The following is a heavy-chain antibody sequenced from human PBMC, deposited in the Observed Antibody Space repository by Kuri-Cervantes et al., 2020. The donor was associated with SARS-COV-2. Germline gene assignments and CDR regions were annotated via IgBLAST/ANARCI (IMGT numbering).Heavy chain of an antibody. CDR3: ARGYDFWSGLVDC. D-gene: IGHD3-3*01. J-gene: IGHJ4*02. V-gene: IGHV3-11*04. Sequence: GESLKISCTASGFIFSDYYMTWIRQAPGKGLEWVSNIGPSGTTKYYADSVKGRFTISRDNAKNSLYLQMNSLRAEDTAVYYCARGYDFWSGLVDCWGQGTLVTVSS. CDR2: IGPSGTTK. CDR1: GFIFSDYY.